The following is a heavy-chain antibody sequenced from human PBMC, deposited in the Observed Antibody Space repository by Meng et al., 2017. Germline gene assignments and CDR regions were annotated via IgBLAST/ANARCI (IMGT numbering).Heavy chain of an antibody. CDR3: AINSGSPKEGPNDAFDI. CDR1: GYSFTSYW. D-gene: IGHD1-26*01. V-gene: IGHV5-51*01. CDR2: IYPGDSDT. Sequence: GGSLRLSCKGSGYSFTSYWIGWVRQMPGKGLEWMGIIYPGDSDTRYSPSFQGQVTISADKSISTAYLQWSSLKASDTAMYYCAINSGSPKEGPNDAFDIWGQGTMVTVSS. J-gene: IGHJ3*02.